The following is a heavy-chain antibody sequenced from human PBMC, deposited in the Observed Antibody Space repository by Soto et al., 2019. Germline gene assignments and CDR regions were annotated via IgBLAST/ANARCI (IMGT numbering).Heavy chain of an antibody. V-gene: IGHV3-23*01. CDR3: ARIPFDHVRGTDRYSPNFDY. CDR1: GFTFSSYA. J-gene: IGHJ4*02. Sequence: GGSLRLSCAASGFTFSSYALSWVRQGPGKGLGWVSGISGSGDSKHYSDSLKGRFTISRDNSKNTLFLQMNSLRAEDTAVYYCARIPFDHVRGTDRYSPNFDYWGQGTQVTVSS. D-gene: IGHD3-16*02. CDR2: ISGSGDSK.